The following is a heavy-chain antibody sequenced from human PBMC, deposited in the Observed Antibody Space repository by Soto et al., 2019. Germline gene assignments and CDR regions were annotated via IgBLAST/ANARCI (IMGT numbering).Heavy chain of an antibody. J-gene: IGHJ6*02. CDR2: INPNSGGT. D-gene: IGHD6-6*01. Sequence: ASVKVSCKASGYTSTGYYMHWVRQAPGQGLEWMGWINPNSGGTNYAQKFQGWVTMTRDTSISTAYMELSRLRSDDTAVYYCARDWGSIAARDYYYYGMDVWGQGTTVTVSS. CDR3: ARDWGSIAARDYYYYGMDV. CDR1: GYTSTGYY. V-gene: IGHV1-2*04.